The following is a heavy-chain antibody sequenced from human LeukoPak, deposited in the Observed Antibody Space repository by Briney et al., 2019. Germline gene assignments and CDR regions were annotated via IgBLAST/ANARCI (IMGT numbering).Heavy chain of an antibody. D-gene: IGHD3-10*01. CDR3: AGLWFGEYLPY. CDR2: ISYDGSNK. CDR1: GFTFSSYG. J-gene: IGHJ4*02. Sequence: PGGSLRLSCAASGFTFSSYGMHWVRQAPGKGLEWVAVISYDGSNKYYADSVKGRFTISRDNSKNTLYLQMNSLRAEDTAVYYCAGLWFGEYLPYWGQGTLVTVSS. V-gene: IGHV3-30*03.